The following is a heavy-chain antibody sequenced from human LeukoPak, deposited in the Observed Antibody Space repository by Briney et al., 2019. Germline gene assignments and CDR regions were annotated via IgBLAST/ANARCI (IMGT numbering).Heavy chain of an antibody. CDR1: GGSFSSGSYY. Sequence: PSETLSLTCTVSGGSFSSGSYYWSWIRQPPGKGLEWIGYIYYSGSTYYNPSLKSRVTISVDTSKNQFSLKLSSVTAADTAVYYCAREDGAAADYWGQGTLVTVSS. CDR2: IYYSGST. J-gene: IGHJ4*02. CDR3: AREDGAAADY. D-gene: IGHD6-13*01. V-gene: IGHV4-61*01.